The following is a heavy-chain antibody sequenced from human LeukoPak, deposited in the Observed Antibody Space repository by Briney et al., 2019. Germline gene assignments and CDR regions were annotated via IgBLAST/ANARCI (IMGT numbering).Heavy chain of an antibody. CDR3: ATIPYSEIFDY. CDR2: ISGSGGST. V-gene: IGHV3-23*01. Sequence: GGSLRLSCAASGFTFSSYAMSWVRQAPGKGLEWVSAISGSGGSTYYADSVKGRFTISRDNSKNTRYLQMNSLRAEDTAVYYCATIPYSEIFDYWGQGTLVTVSS. J-gene: IGHJ4*02. D-gene: IGHD2-15*01. CDR1: GFTFSSYA.